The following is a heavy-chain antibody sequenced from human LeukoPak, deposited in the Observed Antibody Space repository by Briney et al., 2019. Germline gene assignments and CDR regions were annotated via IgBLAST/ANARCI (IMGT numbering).Heavy chain of an antibody. CDR2: IYTTGTT. V-gene: IGHV4-4*09. CDR1: GGSFSSYY. J-gene: IGHJ4*02. D-gene: IGHD3-3*01. Sequence: SETLSLTCTVSGGSFSSYYWSWIRQPPGKGLEWIGYIYTTGTTSYNPSLKSRVTISLDTSKNQFSQQLSSVTAADTAVYYCARERYDFWSFDYWGQGTLVTFSS. CDR3: ARERYDFWSFDY.